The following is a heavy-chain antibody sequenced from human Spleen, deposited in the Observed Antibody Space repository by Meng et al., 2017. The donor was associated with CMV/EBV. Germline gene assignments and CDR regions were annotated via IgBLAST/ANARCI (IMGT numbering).Heavy chain of an antibody. J-gene: IGHJ6*02. CDR1: KITFSSYA. V-gene: IGHV3-21*04. CDR2: ISSTSTYI. CDR3: VRDWRMV. Sequence: GGSLRLSCAASKITFSSYAMNWVRQAPGKGLEWVSFISSTSTYIYYADSVEGRFTISRDNAKNSLHLQMDSLRAEDTAVYYCVRDWRMVWGQGTTVTVSS.